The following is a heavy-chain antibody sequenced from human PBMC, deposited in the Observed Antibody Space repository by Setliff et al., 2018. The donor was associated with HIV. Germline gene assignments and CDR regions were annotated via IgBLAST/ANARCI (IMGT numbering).Heavy chain of an antibody. D-gene: IGHD3-3*01. CDR3: ARDLRDGFEEWFSTLDDGMDV. CDR1: GYIFIRYY. V-gene: IGHV1-2*02. CDR2: INPHTGVT. Sequence: ASVKVSCKTSGYIFIRYYIFWVRQAPGQGLEWMGNINPHTGVTKYAEKFQGRVTMTRDTSINTIYMELSRLRSDDTAVYYCARDLRDGFEEWFSTLDDGMDVWGQGTTVTV. J-gene: IGHJ6*02.